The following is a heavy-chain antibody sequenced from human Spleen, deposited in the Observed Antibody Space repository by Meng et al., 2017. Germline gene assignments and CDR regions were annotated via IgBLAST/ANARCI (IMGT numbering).Heavy chain of an antibody. CDR3: AKDSLKLTGYPYYYYGMDV. D-gene: IGHD6-13*01. CDR2: ISWNSGSI. J-gene: IGHJ6*02. V-gene: IGHV3-9*01. CDR1: GFTFCSYA. Sequence: SLKISCAASGFTFCSYAMSWVRQAPGKGLEWVSGISWNSGSIDYADSEKGRFTISRDNAKTSLYQQMSSLRAEDTALYYCAKDSLKLTGYPYYYYGMDVWGQGTTVTVSS.